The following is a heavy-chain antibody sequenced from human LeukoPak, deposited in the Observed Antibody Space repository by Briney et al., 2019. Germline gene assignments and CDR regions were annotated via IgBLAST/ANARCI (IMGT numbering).Heavy chain of an antibody. CDR2: ISYDGSDK. CDR3: ATGYSVEMATMPD. V-gene: IGHV3-30*03. J-gene: IGHJ4*02. Sequence: GGSLRLSCAASGFTFKGYGMHWVRQAPGKGLEWVAAISYDGSDKYYVDSVKGRFTISRDNSKNPLYLQMDSLKSEDTAVYYCATGYSVEMATMPDWGQGTLVTVPS. CDR1: GFTFKGYG. D-gene: IGHD5-24*01.